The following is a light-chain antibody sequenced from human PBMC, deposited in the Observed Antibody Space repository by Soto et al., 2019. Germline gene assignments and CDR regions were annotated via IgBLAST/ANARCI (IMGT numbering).Light chain of an antibody. CDR1: QGIGTA. CDR2: DAS. Sequence: IQLTQSPSTLSASVGDRVTITCRASQGIGTALAWYHQRPGNSPDLLVYDASTLQSGVPSRFSGSGAETDFTLTISGLQPEDFGHYYCQQFNTKPLTFGGGTRVEIK. V-gene: IGKV1-13*02. CDR3: QQFNTKPLT. J-gene: IGKJ4*01.